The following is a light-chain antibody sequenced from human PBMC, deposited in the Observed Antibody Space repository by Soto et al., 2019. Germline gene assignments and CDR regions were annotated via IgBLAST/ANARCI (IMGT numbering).Light chain of an antibody. CDR2: AAS. CDR3: QQSYSSSPFT. CDR1: QSISSY. V-gene: IGKV1-39*01. Sequence: DIQMTQSPSSLSASVGDRVTITCRASQSISSYLNWYQQKPGKAPKLLIYAASTLQSGVPSRFSGSGSGTAFPLTISSLQPEDFATYYCQQSYSSSPFTFGPGTKVDTK. J-gene: IGKJ3*01.